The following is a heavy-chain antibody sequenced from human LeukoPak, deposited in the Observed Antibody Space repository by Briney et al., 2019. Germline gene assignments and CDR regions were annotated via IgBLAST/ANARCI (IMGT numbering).Heavy chain of an antibody. CDR1: GFTFSSYG. Sequence: QPGGSLRLSCAASGFTFSSYGMHWVRQAPGKGLEWVAVISYDGSNKYYADSVKGRFTISRDNSKNTLYLQMNSLRAEDTAVYYCASGDYYDSSGAHWGQGTLVTVSS. CDR3: ASGDYYDSSGAH. V-gene: IGHV3-30*03. D-gene: IGHD3-22*01. CDR2: ISYDGSNK. J-gene: IGHJ4*02.